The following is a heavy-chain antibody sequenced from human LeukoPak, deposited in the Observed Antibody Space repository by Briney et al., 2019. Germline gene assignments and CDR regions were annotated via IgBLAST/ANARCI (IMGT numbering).Heavy chain of an antibody. Sequence: SETLSLTCTVSGDSISSSTYYWGWIRQPPGQGLEWIGSIFYSGSTYYNPSLKSRVTISVDTSKNQFSLKLSSVTAADTAVYYCASQVIAVTFYFDYWGQGTLVAASS. CDR3: ASQVIAVTFYFDY. CDR2: IFYSGST. J-gene: IGHJ4*02. V-gene: IGHV4-39*01. D-gene: IGHD6-19*01. CDR1: GDSISSSTYY.